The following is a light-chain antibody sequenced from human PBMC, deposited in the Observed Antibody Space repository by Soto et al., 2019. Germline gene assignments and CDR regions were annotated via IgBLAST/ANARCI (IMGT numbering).Light chain of an antibody. CDR3: QQCVSTPHT. Sequence: EIVLTQSPGTLSLSPGERATLSCRASQSVSSSYLAWYQQKPGQAPRLLIYGASSRATGIPDRFSGSGSGTDFTLTISRLQPEDFAMYYCQQCVSTPHTFGQGTKVDIK. CDR2: GAS. J-gene: IGKJ1*01. CDR1: QSVSSSY. V-gene: IGKV3-20*01.